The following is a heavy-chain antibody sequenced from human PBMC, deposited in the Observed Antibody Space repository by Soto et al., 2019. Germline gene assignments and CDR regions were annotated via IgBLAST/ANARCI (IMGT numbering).Heavy chain of an antibody. V-gene: IGHV4-4*07. CDR3: ASTYYDILTGPGGMDV. Sequence: LSLTCTVSGGSISSYYWSWIRQPTGKGLEWIGRIYTSGSTNYNPSLKSRVTMSVDTSKNQFSLKLSSVTAADTAVYYCASTYYDILTGPGGMDVWGQGTTVTVSS. CDR1: GGSISSYY. D-gene: IGHD3-9*01. J-gene: IGHJ6*02. CDR2: IYTSGST.